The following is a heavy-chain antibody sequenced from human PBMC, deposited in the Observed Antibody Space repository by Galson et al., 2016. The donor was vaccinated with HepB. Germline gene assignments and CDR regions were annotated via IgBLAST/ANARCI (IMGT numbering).Heavy chain of an antibody. V-gene: IGHV5-51*01. CDR2: IHPRDSDT. J-gene: IGHJ5*02. CDR1: GYFFISYW. D-gene: IGHD1-20*01. Sequence: QSGAEVKKPGESLKISCRTSGYFFISYWIGWVRQVPGKGLEWVGLIHPRDSDTRYSPSLQGQVTMSVDKSINTAYLRWVGLNTSDSAMYYCVRVNWNHGGNWFDPWGLGTLVTVSS. CDR3: VRVNWNHGGNWFDP.